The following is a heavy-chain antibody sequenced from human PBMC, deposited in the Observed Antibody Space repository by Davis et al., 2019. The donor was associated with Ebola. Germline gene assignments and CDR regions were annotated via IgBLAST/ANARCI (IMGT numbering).Heavy chain of an antibody. Sequence: GESLKISCAASCISSSSYAMSWVRQAPGKGLEWVSAISGSGGSTYYADSVKGRFTIYRDNAKNTLYLQMNSLRAEDTAVYYCAKEPSIAAPPYFDYWGQGTLVTVSS. J-gene: IGHJ4*02. CDR3: AKEPSIAAPPYFDY. CDR1: CISSSSYA. V-gene: IGHV3-23*01. D-gene: IGHD6-6*01. CDR2: ISGSGGST.